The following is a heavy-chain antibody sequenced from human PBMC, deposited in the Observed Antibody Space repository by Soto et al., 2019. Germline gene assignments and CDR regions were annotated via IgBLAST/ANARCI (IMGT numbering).Heavy chain of an antibody. D-gene: IGHD3-22*01. CDR3: AASLSTQYYDSSGYYPDFDI. CDR1: GDSISSSGSS. Sequence: SETLSLTGDVSGDSISSSGSSWNWIRQPPGKALEWIGFTYHSGSTYYNPSLESRVTISVDRSKNQFSLKLKSVTAADRAVYYCAASLSTQYYDSSGYYPDFDIWGQGIMVTVSS. CDR2: TYHSGST. V-gene: IGHV4-30-2*01. J-gene: IGHJ3*02.